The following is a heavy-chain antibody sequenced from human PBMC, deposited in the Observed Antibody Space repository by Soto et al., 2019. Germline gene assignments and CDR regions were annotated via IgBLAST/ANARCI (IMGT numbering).Heavy chain of an antibody. Sequence: SETLSLTCTVSGGSINSGDYYWSWIRKPPGKGLEWIGNLYYTGSTYYNPSLKSRVNISVDTSKKQFSLMVTSVTAADTAVYYCARYRYSDSLIEYYNNYWAKGTLAIVAS. CDR3: ARYRYSDSLIEYYNNY. V-gene: IGHV4-30-4*01. CDR2: LYYTGST. J-gene: IGHJ4*02. D-gene: IGHD3-22*01. CDR1: GGSINSGDYY.